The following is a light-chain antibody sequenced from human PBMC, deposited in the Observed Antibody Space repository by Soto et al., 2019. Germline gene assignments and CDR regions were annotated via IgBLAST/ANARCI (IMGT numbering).Light chain of an antibody. CDR2: DVT. V-gene: IGLV2-14*03. CDR3: SSYRSGSTTVV. CDR1: TNDIAVYSY. Sequence: QSALTQPASVSGSPGQSITISCTGTTNDIAVYSYVAWYQQHPGKAPNLMIYDVTTRPSGVSDRFSGSKSGDTASLTISGPQAEDEAIYYCSSYRSGSTTVVFGGGTKVTVL. J-gene: IGLJ3*02.